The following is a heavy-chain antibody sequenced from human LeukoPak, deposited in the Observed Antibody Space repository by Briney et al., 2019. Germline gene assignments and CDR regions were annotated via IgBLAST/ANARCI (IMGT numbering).Heavy chain of an antibody. Sequence: SSVKVSCKASGGTFSSYAISWVRQAPGQGLEWMGGIIPIFGTVNYAQKFQGRVTITTDESTSTAYMELSSLRSEDTAVYYCAASGYSSGWYQGSWFDPWGQGTLVTVSS. CDR1: GGTFSSYA. CDR3: AASGYSSGWYQGSWFDP. D-gene: IGHD6-19*01. V-gene: IGHV1-69*05. J-gene: IGHJ5*02. CDR2: IIPIFGTV.